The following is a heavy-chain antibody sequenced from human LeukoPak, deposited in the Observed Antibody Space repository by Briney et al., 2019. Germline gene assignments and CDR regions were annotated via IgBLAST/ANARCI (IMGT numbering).Heavy chain of an antibody. D-gene: IGHD3-10*01. Sequence: GGSLRLSCAASGFTFSSYAMHWVRQAPGKGLEWVSFISFDGSKKYYGDSVKGRFTISRDNSKNTLYLQMNTLSAEDTAMYYCAKPMIRGVMQYFFDYWGQGTLVTVSS. V-gene: IGHV3-30*02. CDR2: ISFDGSKK. J-gene: IGHJ4*02. CDR3: AKPMIRGVMQYFFDY. CDR1: GFTFSSYA.